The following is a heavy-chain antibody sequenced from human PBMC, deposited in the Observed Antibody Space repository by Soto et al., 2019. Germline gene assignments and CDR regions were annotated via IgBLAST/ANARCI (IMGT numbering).Heavy chain of an antibody. J-gene: IGHJ6*02. Sequence: SGPTLVNPTQTLTLTCTFSGFSLSTSGVGVGWIRQPPGKALEWLALIYWNDDKRYSPSLKSRLTITKDTSKNQVVLTMTNKHPVDTATYYCARGSRYASQSYYFHYGMDVCGQGTTVTLSS. D-gene: IGHD5-12*01. CDR3: ARGSRYASQSYYFHYGMDV. V-gene: IGHV2-5*01. CDR2: IYWNDDK. CDR1: GFSLSTSGVG.